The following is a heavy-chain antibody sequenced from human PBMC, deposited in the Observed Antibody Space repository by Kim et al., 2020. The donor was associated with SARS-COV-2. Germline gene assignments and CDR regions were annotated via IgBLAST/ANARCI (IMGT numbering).Heavy chain of an antibody. CDR2: INHSGST. Sequence: SETLSLTCAVYGGSFSGYYWSWIRQPPGKGLEWIGEINHSGSTNYNPSLKSRVTISVDTSKNQFSLKLSSVTAADTAVYYCARGRGRYSSSSNPFFDYWGQGTLVTVSS. J-gene: IGHJ4*02. D-gene: IGHD6-13*01. CDR3: ARGRGRYSSSSNPFFDY. CDR1: GGSFSGYY. V-gene: IGHV4-34*01.